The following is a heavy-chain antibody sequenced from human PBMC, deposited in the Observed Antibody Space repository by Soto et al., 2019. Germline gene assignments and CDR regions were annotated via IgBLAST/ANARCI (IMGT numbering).Heavy chain of an antibody. CDR2: ISGSGGST. J-gene: IGHJ4*02. CDR3: AKDSSTWFGELNTYYFDY. CDR1: GFTFSSYA. D-gene: IGHD3-10*01. Sequence: GGSLRLSCAASGFTFSSYAMSWVRQAPGKGLEWVSAISGSGGSTYYADSVKGRFTISRDNSKNTLYLQMNSLRAEDTAVYYCAKDSSTWFGELNTYYFDYWGQGTLVTVSS. V-gene: IGHV3-23*01.